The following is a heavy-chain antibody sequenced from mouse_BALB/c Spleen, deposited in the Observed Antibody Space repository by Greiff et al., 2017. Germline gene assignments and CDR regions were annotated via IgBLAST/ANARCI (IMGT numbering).Heavy chain of an antibody. CDR3: AREAPVEDFDY. CDR2: INPSNGRT. CDR1: GYTFTSYW. D-gene: IGHD1-1*01. Sequence: QVQLKESGAELVKPGASVKLSCKASGYTFTSYWMHWVKQRPGQGLEWIGEINPSNGRTNYNEKFKSKATLTVDKSSSTAYMQLSSLTSEDSAVYYCAREAPVEDFDYWGQGTTLTVAS. J-gene: IGHJ2*01. V-gene: IGHV1S81*02.